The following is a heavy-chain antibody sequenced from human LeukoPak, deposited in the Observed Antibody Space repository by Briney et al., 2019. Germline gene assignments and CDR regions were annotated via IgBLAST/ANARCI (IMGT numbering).Heavy chain of an antibody. D-gene: IGHD3-3*01. CDR3: ARARGYDFWSGYWYYFDY. Sequence: ASVKVSCKASGYTFTKYGITWVRQAPGQGLEWMGWISTYNGNTNYAQKLQGRVTMTTDTSTSTAYMELRSLISDDAAVYYCARARGYDFWSGYWYYFDYWGQGTLVTVSS. J-gene: IGHJ4*02. V-gene: IGHV1-18*01. CDR2: ISTYNGNT. CDR1: GYTFTKYG.